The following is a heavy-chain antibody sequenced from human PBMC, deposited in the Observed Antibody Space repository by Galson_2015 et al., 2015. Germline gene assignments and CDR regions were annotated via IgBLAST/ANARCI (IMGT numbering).Heavy chain of an antibody. CDR2: IWYDGSNK. D-gene: IGHD1-20*01. CDR1: GFTFSSYG. J-gene: IGHJ4*02. V-gene: IGHV3-33*01. Sequence: SLRLSCAASGFTFSSYGMHWVRQAPGKGLEWVAVIWYDGSNKYYADSVKGRFTISRDNSKNTLYLQMNSLRAEDTAVYYCARDKERFNWHVDYWGQGTLVTVSS. CDR3: ARDKERFNWHVDY.